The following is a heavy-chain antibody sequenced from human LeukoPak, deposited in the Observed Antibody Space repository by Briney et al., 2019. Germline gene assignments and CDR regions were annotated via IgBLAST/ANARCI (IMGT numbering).Heavy chain of an antibody. CDR2: IYPGDSVT. Sequence: GESLKISCKGSGYDFTNYWIGWVRQMPGKGLEWMGIIYPGDSVTRYSPSFQGQVTISVDKSISTAYLQWSSLKASDTAMYYCARHIGLVAPDGFDIWGQGTMVTVSS. CDR3: ARHIGLVAPDGFDI. J-gene: IGHJ3*02. V-gene: IGHV5-51*01. CDR1: GYDFTNYW. D-gene: IGHD2-8*02.